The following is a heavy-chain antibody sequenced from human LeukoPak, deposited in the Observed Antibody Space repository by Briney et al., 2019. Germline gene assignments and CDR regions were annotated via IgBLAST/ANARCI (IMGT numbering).Heavy chain of an antibody. CDR2: ISFDGGNP. Sequence: GGSLRLSCAASGFTFSNYEMNWVRQAPGKGLEWVALISFDGGNPYYADSVRGRFTISRDNSKDTLYLQMNSLRAEDTAVYYCARCYGGSCYMDCWGQGTLVTVSS. D-gene: IGHD2-15*01. CDR1: GFTFSNYE. V-gene: IGHV3-33*08. CDR3: ARCYGGSCYMDC. J-gene: IGHJ4*02.